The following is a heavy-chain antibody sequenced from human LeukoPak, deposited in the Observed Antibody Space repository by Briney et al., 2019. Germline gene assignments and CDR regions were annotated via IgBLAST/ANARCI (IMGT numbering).Heavy chain of an antibody. Sequence: SVKVSCKASGGTFRSYAINWVRQASGQGLEWMGGIIPIFDTANNAQKFQGRVTITADKSTRTAYMELSSLRSGDTAVYYCARFAVHRRLAVAGQFGLDYWGQGTLVTVSS. CDR2: IIPIFDTA. D-gene: IGHD6-19*01. V-gene: IGHV1-69*06. J-gene: IGHJ4*02. CDR1: GGTFRSYA. CDR3: ARFAVHRRLAVAGQFGLDY.